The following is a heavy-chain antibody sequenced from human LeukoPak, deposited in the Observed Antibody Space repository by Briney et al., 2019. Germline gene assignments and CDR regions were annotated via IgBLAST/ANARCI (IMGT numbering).Heavy chain of an antibody. CDR1: GFTFSSYA. V-gene: IGHV3-23*01. J-gene: IGHJ5*02. D-gene: IGHD5-18*01. CDR2: ISGSGGST. Sequence: GGSLRLSCAASGFTFSSYAMSWVRQAPGKGLEWVSAISGSGGSTYYADSVKGRFTISRGNAKNTLYLQMNSLRAEDTAVYYCARDGTPYSYGSDWFDPWGQGTLVTVSS. CDR3: ARDGTPYSYGSDWFDP.